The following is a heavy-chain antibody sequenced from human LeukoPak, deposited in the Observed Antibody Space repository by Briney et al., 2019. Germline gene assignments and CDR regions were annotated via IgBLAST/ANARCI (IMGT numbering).Heavy chain of an antibody. J-gene: IGHJ3*02. CDR3: AKVAVVVVINDAFGI. D-gene: IGHD3-22*01. Sequence: GGSLRLSCAASGFTFSSYWMSWVRQAPGKGLEWVAVISYDGSNKYYADSVKGRFTISRDNSKNTLYLQMNSLRAEDTAVYYCAKVAVVVVINDAFGIWGQGTMVTVSS. CDR1: GFTFSSYW. V-gene: IGHV3-30*18. CDR2: ISYDGSNK.